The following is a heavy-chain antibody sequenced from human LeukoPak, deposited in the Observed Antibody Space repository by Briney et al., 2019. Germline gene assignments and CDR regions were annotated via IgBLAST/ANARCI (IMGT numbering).Heavy chain of an antibody. Sequence: GASVKVSCKASGYTFTGYYMNWVRQAPGQGLEWMGRINPNSGGTNYAQKFQGRVTVTRDTSISTAYMELSRLRSDDTAVYYCARVGDGLNDAFDIWGQGTMVTVSS. CDR1: GYTFTGYY. D-gene: IGHD5-24*01. CDR3: ARVGDGLNDAFDI. J-gene: IGHJ3*02. V-gene: IGHV1-2*06. CDR2: INPNSGGT.